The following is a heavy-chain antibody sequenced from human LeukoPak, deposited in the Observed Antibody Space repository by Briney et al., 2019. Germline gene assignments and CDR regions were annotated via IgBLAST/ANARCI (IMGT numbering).Heavy chain of an antibody. J-gene: IGHJ5*02. CDR3: ARGRGIRFDP. Sequence: SETLSLTCAVSGGSFSGYYWSWIRQPPGKGLEWIGEINHSGSTNYNPSLKSRVTISVDTSKNQFSLKLSSVTAADTAVYYCARGRGIRFDPWGQGTLVTVSS. CDR2: INHSGST. V-gene: IGHV4-34*01. D-gene: IGHD6-13*01. CDR1: GGSFSGYY.